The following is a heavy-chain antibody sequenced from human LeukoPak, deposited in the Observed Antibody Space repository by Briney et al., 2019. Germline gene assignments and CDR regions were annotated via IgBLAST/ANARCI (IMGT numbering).Heavy chain of an antibody. CDR1: GYSISSGYY. Sequence: PSETLSLTCTVSGYSISSGYYWGWIRQPPGKGLEWIGSIYHSGRTYYNPSLKSRVTISVDTSKNQFSLKLSSVTAADTAVYYCARGGNSGCVYWGQGTLVTVSS. J-gene: IGHJ4*02. V-gene: IGHV4-38-2*02. CDR3: ARGGNSGCVY. CDR2: IYHSGRT. D-gene: IGHD4-23*01.